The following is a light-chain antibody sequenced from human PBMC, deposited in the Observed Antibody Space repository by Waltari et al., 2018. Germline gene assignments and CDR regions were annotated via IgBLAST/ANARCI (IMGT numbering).Light chain of an antibody. Sequence: DIQMTQSPSFVSASVGDRVTITCRASQGFSSWLAWYQPKPGKAPKLLIYAASSLQRGVPSRFGGSASGTDVTLTISGLQPEDFATYYCQQTNSFLGITFGGGTKVEIK. J-gene: IGKJ4*01. V-gene: IGKV1D-12*01. CDR3: QQTNSFLGIT. CDR1: QGFSSW. CDR2: AAS.